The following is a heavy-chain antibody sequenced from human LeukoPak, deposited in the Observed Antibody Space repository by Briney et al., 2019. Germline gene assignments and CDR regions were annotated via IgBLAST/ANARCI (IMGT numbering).Heavy chain of an antibody. D-gene: IGHD3-22*01. CDR1: GFTFDDYA. V-gene: IGHV3-9*01. CDR3: AKAPGSDSSGYYYVGEFDY. CDR2: ISWNSGSI. J-gene: IGHJ4*02. Sequence: GRSLRLSCAASGFTFDDYAMHWVRQAPGKGPEWVSGISWNSGSIGYADSVKGRFTISRDNAKNSLYLQMNSLRAEDTALYYCAKAPGSDSSGYYYVGEFDYWGQGTLVTVSS.